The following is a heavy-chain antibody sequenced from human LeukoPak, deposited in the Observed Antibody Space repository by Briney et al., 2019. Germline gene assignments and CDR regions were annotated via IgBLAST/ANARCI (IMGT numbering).Heavy chain of an antibody. CDR1: GFTFGSYW. CDR2: IKQDGSEK. CDR3: AREGGKQLYFDY. Sequence: PGGSLRLSCAASGFTFGSYWMSWVRQAPGKGLEWVANIKQDGSEKYYVDSVKGRFTISRDNAKNSLYLQMNSLRAEDTAVYYCAREGGKQLYFDYWGQGTLVTVSS. D-gene: IGHD6-13*01. J-gene: IGHJ4*02. V-gene: IGHV3-7*01.